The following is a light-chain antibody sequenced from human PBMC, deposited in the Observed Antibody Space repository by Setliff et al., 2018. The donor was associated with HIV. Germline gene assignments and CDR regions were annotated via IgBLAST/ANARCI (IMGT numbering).Light chain of an antibody. Sequence: QSVLTQPASVSGSPGQSITISCTGTSSDVGTYNAVYWYQQHPGKAPKLMIYDVSTRPSGVSNRFSGSKSGNTASLTISGLQTEDEADYYCSSYTNSNSYVFGTGTKGTVL. CDR1: SSDVGTYNA. J-gene: IGLJ1*01. CDR3: SSYTNSNSYV. CDR2: DVS. V-gene: IGLV2-14*01.